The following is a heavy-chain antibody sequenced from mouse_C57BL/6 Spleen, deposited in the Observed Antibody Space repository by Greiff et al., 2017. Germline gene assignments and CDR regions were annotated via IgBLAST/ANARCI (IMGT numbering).Heavy chain of an antibody. D-gene: IGHD1-1*01. CDR2: INPGSGGT. V-gene: IGHV1-54*01. Sequence: VQLVESGAELVRPGTSVKVSCKASGYAFTNYLIEWVKQRPGQGLEWIGEINPGSGGTNYNEKFKGKATLTADKSSSTAYMQLSSLTSEDSAVYVCAGRITTVVDGRYFDVWGTGTTVTVSS. CDR1: GYAFTNYL. CDR3: AGRITTVVDGRYFDV. J-gene: IGHJ1*03.